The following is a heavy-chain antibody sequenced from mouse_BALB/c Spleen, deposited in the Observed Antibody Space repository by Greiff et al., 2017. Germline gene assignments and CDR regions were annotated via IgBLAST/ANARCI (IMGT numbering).Heavy chain of an antibody. V-gene: IGHV5-6-4*01. CDR3: ARDGYAYAMDY. CDR2: ISSGGSYT. Sequence: EVQRVESGGGLVKPGGSLKLSCAASGFTFSSYTMSWVRQTPEKRLEWVATISSGGSYTYYPDSVKGRFTISRDNAKNTLYLQMSSLKSEDTAMYYCARDGYAYAMDYWGQGTSVTVSS. D-gene: IGHD2-2*01. CDR1: GFTFSSYT. J-gene: IGHJ4*01.